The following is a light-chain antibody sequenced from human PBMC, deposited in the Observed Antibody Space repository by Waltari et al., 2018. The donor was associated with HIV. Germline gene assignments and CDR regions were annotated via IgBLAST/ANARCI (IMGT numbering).Light chain of an antibody. CDR1: QSVNSRF. V-gene: IGKV3-20*01. Sequence: EIVLTQSPGNLSLSPGERATLSCRASQSVNSRFLAWYQQKPGQAPRLLIYGASDRATGIPDRFSGSGSGTDFTLTISRLEPEDFAVYYCQQYGNSLTFGGGTKVEIK. J-gene: IGKJ4*01. CDR2: GAS. CDR3: QQYGNSLT.